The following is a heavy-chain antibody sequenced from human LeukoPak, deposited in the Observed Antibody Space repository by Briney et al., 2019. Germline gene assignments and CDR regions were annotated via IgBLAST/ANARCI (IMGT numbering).Heavy chain of an antibody. CDR2: IYYGGST. J-gene: IGHJ3*02. CDR3: ARQGAWYYDILTGLNAFDI. V-gene: IGHV4-39*01. CDR1: GGSISSSSYY. D-gene: IGHD3-9*01. Sequence: SETLSLTSTVSGGSISSSSYYWGWIRQPPGKGLEWIGSIYYGGSTYYNPSLKSRVTISVDTSKNQFSLKLSSVTAADTAVYYCARQGAWYYDILTGLNAFDIWGQGTMVTVSS.